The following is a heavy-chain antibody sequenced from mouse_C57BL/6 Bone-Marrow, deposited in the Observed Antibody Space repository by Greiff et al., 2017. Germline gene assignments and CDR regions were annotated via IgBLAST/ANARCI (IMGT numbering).Heavy chain of an antibody. V-gene: IGHV5-2*01. CDR1: EYEFPSHD. D-gene: IGHD2-12*01. CDR2: INSDGGST. CDR3: ARQSTIPTSKDY. Sequence: EVQLQESGGGLVQPGESLKLSCESNEYEFPSHDMSWVRTTPEKRLELVAAINSDGGSTYYPDTMERRFIISRDNTKKTLYLQMSSLRSEDTALYYCARQSTIPTSKDYWGQGTTLTVSS. J-gene: IGHJ2*01.